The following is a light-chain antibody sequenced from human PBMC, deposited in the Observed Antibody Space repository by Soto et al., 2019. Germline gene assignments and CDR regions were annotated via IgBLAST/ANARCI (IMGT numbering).Light chain of an antibody. CDR1: QSVLYSSNDKNY. Sequence: DIVMTQSPDSLAVSRGERATINCKSSQSVLYSSNDKNYLAWFQQKSGQPPKLLIYWASTRESGVPDRFSGSGSGTYFTLTISSLQAEDVVVYYCQQYYTAPYTFGQGTKLEIK. V-gene: IGKV4-1*01. J-gene: IGKJ2*01. CDR2: WAS. CDR3: QQYYTAPYT.